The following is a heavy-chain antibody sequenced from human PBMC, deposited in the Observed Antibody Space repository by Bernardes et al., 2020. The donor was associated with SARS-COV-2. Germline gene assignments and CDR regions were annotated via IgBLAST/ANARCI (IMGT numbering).Heavy chain of an antibody. CDR3: ARGEWLRSDLDY. Sequence: GGSLRLSCAASGFTFSSYCMHWVRQAPGKGLVWVSRINSDGSSTSYADSVKGRFTISRDNAKNTLYLQMNSLRAEDTAVYYCARGEWLRSDLDYWGQGTLVTVSS. J-gene: IGHJ4*02. D-gene: IGHD5-12*01. CDR2: INSDGSST. V-gene: IGHV3-74*01. CDR1: GFTFSSYC.